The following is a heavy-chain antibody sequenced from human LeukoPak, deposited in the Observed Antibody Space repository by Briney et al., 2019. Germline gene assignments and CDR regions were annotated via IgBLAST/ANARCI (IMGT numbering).Heavy chain of an antibody. D-gene: IGHD3-3*01. Sequence: PSQTLSLTCTVSGGSISSGGHYWSWIRQHPGKGLEWIGYINYSGSTYYNPSFKSRVTISVDTSQNKFSLKLSSVTAADTAVYYCVRDEAIFGAGYYYGMDVWGQGTTVTVSS. CDR3: VRDEAIFGAGYYYGMDV. V-gene: IGHV4-31*03. CDR1: GGSISSGGHY. J-gene: IGHJ6*02. CDR2: INYSGST.